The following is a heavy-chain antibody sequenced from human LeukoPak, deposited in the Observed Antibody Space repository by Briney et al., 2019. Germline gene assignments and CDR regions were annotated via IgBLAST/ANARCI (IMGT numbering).Heavy chain of an antibody. CDR1: GFTFSSYE. CDR2: ISSSGSTI. J-gene: IGHJ4*02. V-gene: IGHV3-48*03. CDR3: AKGGYGSGSPRLDYYFDY. Sequence: PGGSLRLSCAASGFTFSSYEMNWVRQAPGKGLEWVSYISSSGSTIYYADSVKGRFTISRDNSKNTLYLQMNSLRAEDTAVYYCAKGGYGSGSPRLDYYFDYWGQGTLVTVSS. D-gene: IGHD3-10*01.